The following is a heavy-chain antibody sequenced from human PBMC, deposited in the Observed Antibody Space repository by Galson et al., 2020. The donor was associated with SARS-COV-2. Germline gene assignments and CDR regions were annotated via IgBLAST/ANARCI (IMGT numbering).Heavy chain of an antibody. CDR3: ARDGLGALGTPGYYWYVDR. D-gene: IGHD3-3*01. CDR2: IPYTGNT. CDR1: GGSIGRYY. Sequence: SETLSLTCTVSGGSIGRYYWSWIRQPPGKGLEWIGYIPYTGNTNYNPSLKSRVTMSVETSQNRFSLHLRSVTAADTAVYFCARDGLGALGTPGYYWYVDRGGRGTLVSVSS. J-gene: IGHJ2*01. V-gene: IGHV4-59*01.